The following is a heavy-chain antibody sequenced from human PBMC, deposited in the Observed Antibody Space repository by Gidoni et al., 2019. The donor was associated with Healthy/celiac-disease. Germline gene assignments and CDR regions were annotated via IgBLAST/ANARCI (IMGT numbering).Heavy chain of an antibody. D-gene: IGHD6-6*01. CDR2: IYWDDDK. CDR1: GFSPSTSGVG. Sequence: QITLKESGPTLVKPTQTTTLTCTFSGFSPSTSGVGVGWIRQPPGKALEWLALIYWDDDKRYSPSLKSRLTITKDTSKNQVVLTMTNMDPVDTATYYCAHINVEYSSSSDWFDPWGQGTLVTVSS. CDR3: AHINVEYSSSSDWFDP. J-gene: IGHJ5*02. V-gene: IGHV2-5*02.